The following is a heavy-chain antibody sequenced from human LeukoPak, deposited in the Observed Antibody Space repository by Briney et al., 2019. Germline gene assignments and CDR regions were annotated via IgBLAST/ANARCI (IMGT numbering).Heavy chain of an antibody. Sequence: ASVKVSCKVSGYTLTELSMHWVRQAPGKGLEWMGGFDPEDGVTIYAQKFQGRVTMTEDTSTDTAYMELSSLRSEDTAVYYCATGHTSPYGSGSYDAFDIWGQGTMVTVSS. J-gene: IGHJ3*02. CDR1: GYTLTELS. V-gene: IGHV1-24*01. D-gene: IGHD3-10*01. CDR3: ATGHTSPYGSGSYDAFDI. CDR2: FDPEDGVT.